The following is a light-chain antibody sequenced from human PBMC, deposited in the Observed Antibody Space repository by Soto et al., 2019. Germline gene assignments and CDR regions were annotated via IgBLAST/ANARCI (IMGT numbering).Light chain of an antibody. CDR1: QSVRSL. J-gene: IGKJ1*01. CDR3: QHRSNWLWT. CDR2: DAF. Sequence: EIVLTQSPATLSLSPGERATLSCRASQSVRSLLAWYQQKPGQALRLLIYDAFNRATGIPARFSGSGSGTDFTLTISSLEPEDFAVYYCQHRSNWLWTFGQGAKVEIK. V-gene: IGKV3-11*01.